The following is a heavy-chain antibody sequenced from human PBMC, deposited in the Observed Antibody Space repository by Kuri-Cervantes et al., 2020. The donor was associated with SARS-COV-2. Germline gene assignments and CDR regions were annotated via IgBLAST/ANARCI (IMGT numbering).Heavy chain of an antibody. V-gene: IGHV3-30*04. CDR2: ISYDGSNK. J-gene: IGHJ4*02. CDR1: GFTFSSYA. D-gene: IGHD1-26*01. CDR3: ARDTGGSYYG. Sequence: GGSLRLSCAASGFTFSSYAMHWVRQAPGKGLEWVAVISYDGSNKYYADSVKGRFTISRDNSKNTLYLQMSSLRAEDTAVYYCARDTGGSYYGWGQGTLVTVSS.